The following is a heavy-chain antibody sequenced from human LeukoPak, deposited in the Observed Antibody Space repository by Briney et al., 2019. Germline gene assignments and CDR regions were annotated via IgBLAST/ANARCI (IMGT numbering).Heavy chain of an antibody. CDR3: ARATGYTLDY. V-gene: IGHV1-69*06. CDR2: IIPIFGTA. J-gene: IGHJ4*02. CDR1: GGTFSSYA. D-gene: IGHD6-13*01. Sequence: ASVKVSCKASGGTFSSYAISWVRQAPGQGLEWMGGIIPIFGTANYAQKFQGRVTIIADKSTSTAYMELSSLRSEDTAVYYCARATGYTLDYWGQGTLVTVSS.